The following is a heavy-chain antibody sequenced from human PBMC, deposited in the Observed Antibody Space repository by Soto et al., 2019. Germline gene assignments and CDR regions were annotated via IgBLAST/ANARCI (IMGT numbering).Heavy chain of an antibody. Sequence: EVQLVESGGGLVKPGGSLRLSCAASGFTFSSYSMNWVRQAPGKGLEWVSSISSSSSYIYYADSVKGRFTISRDNAKNSLYLQMSSLRAEDTAVYYCARDPSPRGSGGWGQGTLVTVSS. V-gene: IGHV3-21*01. D-gene: IGHD2-15*01. CDR3: ARDPSPRGSGG. CDR1: GFTFSSYS. CDR2: ISSSSSYI. J-gene: IGHJ4*02.